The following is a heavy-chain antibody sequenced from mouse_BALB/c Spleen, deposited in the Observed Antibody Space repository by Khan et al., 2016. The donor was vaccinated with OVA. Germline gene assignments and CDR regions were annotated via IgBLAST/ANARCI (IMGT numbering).Heavy chain of an antibody. CDR2: ISPSSGYT. Sequence: QVRLQQSGTELARPGASVKMSCKAPGYTFTTYTMHWVKQRPGQGLEWIGYISPSSGYTNYNQKFKDKATLTADKSSITAYMQLSSLTSEDSAVYYCAREGAYYRSDGWFAYWGQGTLVTVSA. CDR3: AREGAYYRSDGWFAY. V-gene: IGHV1-4*01. J-gene: IGHJ3*01. CDR1: GYTFTTYT. D-gene: IGHD2-14*01.